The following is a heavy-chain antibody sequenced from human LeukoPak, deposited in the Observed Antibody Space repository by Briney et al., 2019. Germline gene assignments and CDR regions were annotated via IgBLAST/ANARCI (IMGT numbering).Heavy chain of an antibody. Sequence: SETLSLTCTVSGGSISSYYWSWIRQPPGKGLEWIGYIYYSGSTNYNPSLKSRVTITVDTSKNQFSLKLSSVTAADTAVYYCARDDNWHFDYWGQGTLVTVSS. CDR1: GGSISSYY. CDR2: IYYSGST. V-gene: IGHV4-59*01. J-gene: IGHJ4*02. D-gene: IGHD1-20*01. CDR3: ARDDNWHFDY.